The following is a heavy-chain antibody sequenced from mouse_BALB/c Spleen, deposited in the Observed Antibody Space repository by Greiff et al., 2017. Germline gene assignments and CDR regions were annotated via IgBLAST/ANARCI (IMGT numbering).Heavy chain of an antibody. D-gene: IGHD1-1*01. CDR1: GYSITSDYA. V-gene: IGHV3-2*02. CDR2: ISYSGST. J-gene: IGHJ2*01. Sequence: DVQLQESGPGLVKPSQSLSLTCTVTGYSITSDYAWNWIRQFPGNKLEWMGYISYSGSTSYNPSLKSRISITRDTSKNQFFLQLNSVTTEDTATYYCARRTTVVATYYFDYWGQGTTLTVSS. CDR3: ARRTTVVATYYFDY.